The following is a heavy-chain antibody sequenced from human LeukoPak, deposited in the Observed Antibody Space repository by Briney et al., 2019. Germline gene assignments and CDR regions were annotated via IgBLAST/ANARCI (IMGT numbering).Heavy chain of an antibody. V-gene: IGHV3-21*01. CDR1: GFAFSSYW. J-gene: IGHJ6*03. CDR2: ISSSSSYI. Sequence: PGGSLRLSCAASGFAFSSYWMSWVRQAPGKGLEWVSSISSSSSYIYYADSVKGRFTISRDNAKNSLYLQMNSLRAEDTAVYYCAREGVGYYMDVWGKGTTVTVSS. D-gene: IGHD1-26*01. CDR3: AREGVGYYMDV.